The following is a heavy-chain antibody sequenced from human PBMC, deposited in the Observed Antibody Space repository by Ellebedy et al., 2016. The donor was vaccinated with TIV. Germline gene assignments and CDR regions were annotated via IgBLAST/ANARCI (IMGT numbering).Heavy chain of an antibody. CDR1: GFTFSGSA. CDR3: TSRFPGIAAAGTVFCDY. J-gene: IGHJ4*02. D-gene: IGHD6-13*01. CDR2: IRSKANSYAT. V-gene: IGHV3-73*01. Sequence: GGSLRLSXAASGFTFSGSAMHWVRQASGKGLEWVGRIRSKANSYATAYAASVKGRFTISRDDSKNTAYLQMNSLKTEDTAVYYCTSRFPGIAAAGTVFCDYWGQGTLVTVSS.